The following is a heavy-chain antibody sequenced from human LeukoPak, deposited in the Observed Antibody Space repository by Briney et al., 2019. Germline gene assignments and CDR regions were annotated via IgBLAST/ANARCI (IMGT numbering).Heavy chain of an antibody. J-gene: IGHJ4*02. D-gene: IGHD2-15*01. CDR3: AKRKNSPGYSSLDQ. Sequence: GGSLRLSCVASGFTFSSFALDWVRQAPGRGLESISVVSRTGSTKYYADSAKGRFTVSRDNSKNTVYLQMNSLRVDGSAVYYCAKRKNSPGYSSLDQWGQGTLVTVSS. V-gene: IGHV3-23*01. CDR2: VSRTGSTK. CDR1: GFTFSSFA.